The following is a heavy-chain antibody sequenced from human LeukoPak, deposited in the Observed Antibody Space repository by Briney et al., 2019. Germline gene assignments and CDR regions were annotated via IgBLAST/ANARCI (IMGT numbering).Heavy chain of an antibody. CDR3: VSRQRRVVGWDLVDFDY. Sequence: GASVKVSCKASGYTFTGHYIHWVRQAPGQGLEWMGWINPTSGGTNYAQKFQGRVTMTMDTSISTAYMELSRLTSDDTAVYYCVSRQRRVVGWDLVDFDYWGQGTLVTVSS. V-gene: IGHV1-2*02. J-gene: IGHJ4*02. CDR1: GYTFTGHY. D-gene: IGHD1-26*01. CDR2: INPTSGGT.